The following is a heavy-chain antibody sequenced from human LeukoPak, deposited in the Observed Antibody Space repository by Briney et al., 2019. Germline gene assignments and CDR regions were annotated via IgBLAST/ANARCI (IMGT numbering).Heavy chain of an antibody. Sequence: GGSLRLSCAASGFTFSSYSMNWVRQAPGKGLEWVSYISSSSSTIYYADSVKGRFTISRDNAKNSLYLQMNSLRAEDTAVYYCASDDYGILTGSPDYWGQGTLVTVSS. CDR1: GFTFSSYS. J-gene: IGHJ4*02. CDR3: ASDDYGILTGSPDY. D-gene: IGHD3-9*01. CDR2: ISSSSSTI. V-gene: IGHV3-48*01.